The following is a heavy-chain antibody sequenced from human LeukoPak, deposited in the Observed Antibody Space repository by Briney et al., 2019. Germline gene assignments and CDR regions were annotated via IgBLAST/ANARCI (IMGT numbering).Heavy chain of an antibody. CDR2: FDPEDGET. J-gene: IGHJ4*02. Sequence: ASVKVSCKVSGYTLTELSMHWVRQAPGKGLEWMGGFDPEDGETIYAQKFQGRVTMTEDTSTDTAHMELSSLRSEDTAVYYCATYLITMVRGVISPPSDYWGQGTLVTVSS. V-gene: IGHV1-24*01. D-gene: IGHD3-10*01. CDR1: GYTLTELS. CDR3: ATYLITMVRGVISPPSDY.